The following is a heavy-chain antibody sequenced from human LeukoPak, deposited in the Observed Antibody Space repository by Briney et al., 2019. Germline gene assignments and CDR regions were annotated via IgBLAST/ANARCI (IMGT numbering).Heavy chain of an antibody. J-gene: IGHJ5*02. CDR3: AKGSGINHYNWFDP. V-gene: IGHV3-23*01. CDR1: GFTFSSYA. Sequence: GGSLILSCAASGFTFSSYAMNWVRQAPGKGLEWVSGISDGGGSTYYADSVKGRFNISRDNSKNTLYLQMNSLRADDTALYYCAKGSGINHYNWFDPWGQGTLVTVSS. D-gene: IGHD6-13*01. CDR2: ISDGGGST.